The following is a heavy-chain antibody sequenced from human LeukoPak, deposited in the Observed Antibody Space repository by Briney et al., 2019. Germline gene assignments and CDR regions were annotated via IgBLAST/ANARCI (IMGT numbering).Heavy chain of an antibody. CDR1: GFTFSSYS. Sequence: GGSLRLSCAASGFTFSSYSMNWVRQAPGKGLEWVSYITSGSTTIYYADSVKGRFTISRDDAKNSLYLQMNSLKDEDTAVYYCARLAGLAFDYWGQGTLVTVSS. CDR3: ARLAGLAFDY. D-gene: IGHD2-21*01. CDR2: ITSGSTTI. V-gene: IGHV3-48*02. J-gene: IGHJ4*02.